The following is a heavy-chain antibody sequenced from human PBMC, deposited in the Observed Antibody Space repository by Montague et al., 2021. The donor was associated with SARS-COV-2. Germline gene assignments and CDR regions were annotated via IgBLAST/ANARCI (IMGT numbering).Heavy chain of an antibody. CDR3: ARGAAYYYDSSGYVFDY. D-gene: IGHD3-22*01. V-gene: IGHV3-21*01. Sequence: SLRLSCAASGFTFSSYSINWVRQAPGKGLEWVSSISSSSSYIYYADSVKGRFTISRDNAKNSLYLQMNSLRAEDTAVYYCARGAAYYYDSSGYVFDYWGQGTLVTVSS. J-gene: IGHJ4*02. CDR1: GFTFSSYS. CDR2: ISSSSSYI.